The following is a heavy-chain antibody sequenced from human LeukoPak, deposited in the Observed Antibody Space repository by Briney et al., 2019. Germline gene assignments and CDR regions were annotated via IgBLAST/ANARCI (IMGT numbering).Heavy chain of an antibody. V-gene: IGHV3-21*01. CDR3: ARESGYSSNPNWFDP. J-gene: IGHJ5*02. Sequence: GGSLRLSCAASGFTFSSYSMNWVRQAPGKGLEWVSSISSSSSYIYYADSVKGRFTISRDNAKNSLYLEMNSLRAEDTAVYYCARESGYSSNPNWFDPWGQGTLVTVSS. D-gene: IGHD6-13*01. CDR2: ISSSSSYI. CDR1: GFTFSSYS.